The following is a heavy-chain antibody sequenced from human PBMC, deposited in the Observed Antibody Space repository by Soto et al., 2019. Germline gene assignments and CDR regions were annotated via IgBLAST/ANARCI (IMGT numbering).Heavy chain of an antibody. CDR3: ARDHYCSSTSSPRSYYYYGMDV. D-gene: IGHD2-2*01. Sequence: ASVTVSCKASGYTFISYAMHWVRQPPGQRLEWMGWINAGNGNTKYSQKFQGRVTITRDTYASTAYMELSSLRSEDTAVYYCARDHYCSSTSSPRSYYYYGMDVWGQGTTVTVSS. CDR2: INAGNGNT. V-gene: IGHV1-3*01. CDR1: GYTFISYA. J-gene: IGHJ6*02.